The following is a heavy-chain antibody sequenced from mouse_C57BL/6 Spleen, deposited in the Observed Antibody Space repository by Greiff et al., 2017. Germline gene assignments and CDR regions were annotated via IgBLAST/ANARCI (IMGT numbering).Heavy chain of an antibody. CDR1: GYAFSSSW. CDR2: IYPGDGDT. V-gene: IGHV1-82*01. Sequence: VQRVESGPELVKPGASVKISCKASGYAFSSSWMNWVKQRPGKGLEWIGRIYPGDGDTNYNGKFKGKATLTADKSSSTAYMQRSSLTSEDSAVYFCARDDYYGSSYDYWGQGTLVTVSA. CDR3: ARDDYYGSSYDY. D-gene: IGHD1-1*01. J-gene: IGHJ3*01.